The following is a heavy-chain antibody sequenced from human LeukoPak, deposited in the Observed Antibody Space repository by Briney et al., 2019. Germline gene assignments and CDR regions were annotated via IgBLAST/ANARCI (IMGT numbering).Heavy chain of an antibody. V-gene: IGHV4-39*01. CDR2: IYYSGST. J-gene: IGHJ6*03. CDR3: ARHPSYGYLLLHSGYMDV. CDR1: GGSISSSSYY. D-gene: IGHD5-18*01. Sequence: PSETLSLTCTVSGGSISSSSYYWGWIRQPPGKGLEWIGSIYYSGSTYYNPSLKSRVTISVDTSKNQFSLKLSSVTAADTAVYYCARHPSYGYLLLHSGYMDVWGKGTTVTVSS.